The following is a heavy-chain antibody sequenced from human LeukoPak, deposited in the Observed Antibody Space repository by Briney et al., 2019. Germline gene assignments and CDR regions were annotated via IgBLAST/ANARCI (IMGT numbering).Heavy chain of an antibody. D-gene: IGHD3-9*01. CDR2: INPNTGGT. J-gene: IGHJ3*01. CDR3: ATPVPGYGALDV. Sequence: ASVKVSCKTSGYSASDYYMHWVRQAPGQGLEWMGWINPNTGGTKYAQEFQGRVTMTGDMSISIVHMELRSLTYDDTAMYYCATPVPGYGALDVWGQGTMVTVSS. CDR1: GYSASDYY. V-gene: IGHV1-2*02.